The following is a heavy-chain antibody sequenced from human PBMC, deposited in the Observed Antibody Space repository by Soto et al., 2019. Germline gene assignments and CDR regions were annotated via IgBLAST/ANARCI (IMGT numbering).Heavy chain of an antibody. CDR1: GGPISSYY. J-gene: IGHJ5*02. Sequence: SETLSLTCTVSGGPISSYYWSWIRQPPGKGLEWIGYIYYSGSTNYNPSLKSRLTISVDTSKNQFSLKLGSVTAADTAVYYCARVPTPWGQGTLVTVSS. V-gene: IGHV4-59*12. CDR2: IYYSGST. CDR3: ARVPTP.